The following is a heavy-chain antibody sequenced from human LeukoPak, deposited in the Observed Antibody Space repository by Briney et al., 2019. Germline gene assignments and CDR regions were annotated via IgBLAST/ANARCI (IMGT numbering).Heavy chain of an antibody. CDR3: ARVKGRDWFDP. Sequence: PSETLSLTCAVYGGSFSGYYWSWIRQPPGKGLEWIGYIYYSGSTNYNPSLKSRVTISVDTSKNQFSLKLSSVTAADTAVYYCARVKGRDWFDPWGQGTLVTVSS. D-gene: IGHD2-15*01. CDR2: IYYSGST. CDR1: GGSFSGYY. V-gene: IGHV4-59*01. J-gene: IGHJ5*02.